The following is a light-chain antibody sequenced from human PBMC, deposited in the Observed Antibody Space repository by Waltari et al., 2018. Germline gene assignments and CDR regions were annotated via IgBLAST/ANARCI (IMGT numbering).Light chain of an antibody. CDR2: DAS. Sequence: IVLSQSPTSLSLSPGEGAALSCRASQSVDTFLAWYQQKPGQAPRLLIYDASNRAAGIPARFHGSGSETDFTLVISNLEPEDFGLYYCQQRGDWPYTFGQGTKLEIK. CDR3: QQRGDWPYT. J-gene: IGKJ2*01. CDR1: QSVDTF. V-gene: IGKV3-11*01.